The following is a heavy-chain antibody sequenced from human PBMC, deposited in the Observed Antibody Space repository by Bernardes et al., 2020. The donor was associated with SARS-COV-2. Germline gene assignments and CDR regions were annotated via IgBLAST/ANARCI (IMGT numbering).Heavy chain of an antibody. Sequence: GGSLRLSCAASEFTFSSYAMSWVRQAPGKGLEWVSGISGSGGSTYYADSVKGRFTISRDNSKNTLYLQMSSLRVEDTAVYFCAKDGSSWPADYWGQGTLVTVSP. J-gene: IGHJ4*02. D-gene: IGHD6-13*01. CDR2: ISGSGGST. CDR1: EFTFSSYA. CDR3: AKDGSSWPADY. V-gene: IGHV3-23*01.